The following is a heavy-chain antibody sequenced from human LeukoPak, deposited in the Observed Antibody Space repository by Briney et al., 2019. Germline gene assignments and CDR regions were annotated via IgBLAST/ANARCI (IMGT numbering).Heavy chain of an antibody. CDR2: IYYSGNT. Sequence: PSGTLSLTCTVSGGSISRNSYYWGWIRQPPGKGLEWIGSIYYSGNTVFNPSLKSRVTIFVDTSKSQFSLNLSSVTAADTAVYYCARQYSSSSWGLDVWGQGTTVTVSS. D-gene: IGHD6-6*01. CDR1: GGSISRNSYY. J-gene: IGHJ6*02. CDR3: ARQYSSSSWGLDV. V-gene: IGHV4-39*01.